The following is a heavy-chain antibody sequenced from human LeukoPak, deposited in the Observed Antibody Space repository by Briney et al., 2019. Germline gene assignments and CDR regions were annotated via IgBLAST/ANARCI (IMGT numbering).Heavy chain of an antibody. CDR1: GFTFNTYG. CDR2: ISGSATGYMT. Sequence: GGSLRLSCAASGFTFNTYGMSWVRHSPGNGLEWVSAISGSATGYMTNYADSVKGRFTISRDNDKNTLNLQMNSLRAEDTPVYYCARDKKSGESSEIDYWGEGTLVTASS. J-gene: IGHJ4*02. V-gene: IGHV3-23*01. CDR3: ARDKKSGESSEIDY. D-gene: IGHD3-10*01.